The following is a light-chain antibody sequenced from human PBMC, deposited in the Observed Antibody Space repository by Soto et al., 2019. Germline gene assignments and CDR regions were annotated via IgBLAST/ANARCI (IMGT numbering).Light chain of an antibody. V-gene: IGLV3-21*04. Sequence: SYELTQPPSVSVAPGKTARITCGGNNIGSKSVHWYQQKPGQAPVLVIYYDSDRPSGIPERFSGSNSGNTATLTISRVEAGDEADYYCQVWDSSSDGVVFGGGTKFTVL. CDR1: NIGSKS. J-gene: IGLJ2*01. CDR3: QVWDSSSDGVV. CDR2: YDS.